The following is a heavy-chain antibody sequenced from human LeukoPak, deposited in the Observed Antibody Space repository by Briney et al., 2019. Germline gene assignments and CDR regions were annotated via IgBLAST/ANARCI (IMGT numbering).Heavy chain of an antibody. D-gene: IGHD3-9*01. CDR3: ARQYSDILTGYHRGELYWYFDL. CDR2: IYHSGRT. V-gene: IGHV4-38-2*02. CDR1: GYSISSGYY. Sequence: PSETLSLTCTVSGYSISSGYYWGWIRQPPGKGLEWIGSIYHSGRTFYNPSLKSRVTISVDTSKNQFSLKLTSVTAADTAVYYCARQYSDILTGYHRGELYWYFDLWGRGTLVTVSS. J-gene: IGHJ2*01.